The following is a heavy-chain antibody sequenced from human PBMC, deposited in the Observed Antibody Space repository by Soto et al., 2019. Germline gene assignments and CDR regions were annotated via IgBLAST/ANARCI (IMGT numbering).Heavy chain of an antibody. V-gene: IGHV1-18*01. Sequence: QVQLVQSGAEVKNVGASVKVSCKASGYTFTSSGISWVRQAPGQGLEWMGWISPYNGNTKYAQKLQGRVTMTTDTSTSTAYMELRSLRSDDSAVYYCARGPLTGYPYYFDYWGHGTLVTVSS. CDR1: GYTFTSSG. D-gene: IGHD3-9*01. CDR3: ARGPLTGYPYYFDY. CDR2: ISPYNGNT. J-gene: IGHJ4*01.